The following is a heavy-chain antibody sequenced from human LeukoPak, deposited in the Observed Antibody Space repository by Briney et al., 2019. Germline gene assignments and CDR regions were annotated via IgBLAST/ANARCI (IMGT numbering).Heavy chain of an antibody. Sequence: PGRSLRLSCAASGFSFSSYAMHWVRQAPGKGLEWVAFISYDGSNKYYADSVKGRFTISRDNSKNTLYLQMNSLRAEDTAVYYCARDGTTMIVVVAYYFDYWGQGTLVTVSS. CDR2: ISYDGSNK. J-gene: IGHJ4*02. CDR3: ARDGTTMIVVVAYYFDY. V-gene: IGHV3-30-3*01. D-gene: IGHD3-22*01. CDR1: GFSFSSYA.